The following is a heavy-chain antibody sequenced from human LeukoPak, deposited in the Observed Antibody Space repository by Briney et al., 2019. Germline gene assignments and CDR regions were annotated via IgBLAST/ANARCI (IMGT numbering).Heavy chain of an antibody. CDR1: GFTFSNYW. CDR2: IEPDGSEK. J-gene: IGHJ5*02. D-gene: IGHD2-15*01. V-gene: IGHV3-7*03. Sequence: GRSLRLSCAASGFTFSNYWMSWVRQAPGKGLEWVANIEPDGSEKYYVDSVKGRFTISRDNAKNSLYLQMNSLRAEDTAVYYCVNGYCSGGSCYSDDWFDPWGQGTLVTVSS. CDR3: VNGYCSGGSCYSDDWFDP.